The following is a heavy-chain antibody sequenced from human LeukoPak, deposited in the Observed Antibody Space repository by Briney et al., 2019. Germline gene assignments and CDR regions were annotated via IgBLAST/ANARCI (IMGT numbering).Heavy chain of an antibody. Sequence: GGSLRLSCAASGLSSSSYTMNWVRQAPGRGLEWVSSITSSSTYIYYADSVRGRFTVSRDNAKNALYLQMNSLRAEDTAVYFCARDLDYYDGSGYSSSALDYWGQGTLLTVSS. CDR3: ARDLDYYDGSGYSSSALDY. V-gene: IGHV3-21*01. J-gene: IGHJ4*02. CDR2: ITSSSTYI. D-gene: IGHD3-22*01. CDR1: GLSSSSYT.